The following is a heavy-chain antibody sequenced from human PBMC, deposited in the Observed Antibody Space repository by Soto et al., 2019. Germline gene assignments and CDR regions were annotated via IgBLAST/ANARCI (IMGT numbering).Heavy chain of an antibody. Sequence: QVQLVQSGAEVKKPGSSVKVSCKASGGTFSSYAISWVRQAPGQGLEWMGGIIPIFGTANYAQKFQGRVTITADKSTSKGYMELSGLGSEDTAGYYRARGEVGSIFGFDYWGQGTLVTVSS. V-gene: IGHV1-69*06. D-gene: IGHD3-3*01. CDR3: ARGEVGSIFGFDY. J-gene: IGHJ4*02. CDR2: IIPIFGTA. CDR1: GGTFSSYA.